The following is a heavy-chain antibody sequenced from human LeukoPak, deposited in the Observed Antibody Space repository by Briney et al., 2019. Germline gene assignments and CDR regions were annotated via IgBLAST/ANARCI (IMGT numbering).Heavy chain of an antibody. D-gene: IGHD2-15*01. CDR3: ARVAGSKSIDS. V-gene: IGHV3-7*05. CDR2: IKEDGSEK. CDR1: GFTFRSYW. Sequence: GGSLRLSCAASGFTFRSYWMSWVRQAPGKGLEWVANIKEDGSEKYYVDSVKGRFTISRDDAKNSLYLQMDSLRAEDTAVYYCARVAGSKSIDSWGQGTLVTVSS. J-gene: IGHJ4*02.